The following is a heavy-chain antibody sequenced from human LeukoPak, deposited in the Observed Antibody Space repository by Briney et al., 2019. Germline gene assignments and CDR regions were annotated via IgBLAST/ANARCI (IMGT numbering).Heavy chain of an antibody. CDR1: GFTFSTYA. CDR3: ARDPNGDYIGAFDF. V-gene: IGHV3-23*01. J-gene: IGHJ3*01. CDR2: IRASDGYT. D-gene: IGHD4-17*01. Sequence: PGGSLKLSCVASGFTFSTYAMMWVRQAPGKGLEWVSAIRASDGYTEYADSVKGRFTISRDNSKKTLYLQMGSLRAEDTAIYYCARDPNGDYIGAFDFGGQGTLVTVSS.